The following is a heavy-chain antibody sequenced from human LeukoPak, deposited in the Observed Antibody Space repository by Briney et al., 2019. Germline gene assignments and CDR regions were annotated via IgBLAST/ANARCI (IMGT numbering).Heavy chain of an antibody. Sequence: SETLSLTCTVSGGSISNYYWSWIRQPPGKGLEWIGYIYYSGSTKYNPSLKSRVTISVDTSKNQFSLKLSSVTAADTAVYYCASSGYYRGRVDYWGQGTLVTVSS. D-gene: IGHD3-22*01. V-gene: IGHV4-59*12. CDR1: GGSISNYY. J-gene: IGHJ4*02. CDR3: ASSGYYRGRVDY. CDR2: IYYSGST.